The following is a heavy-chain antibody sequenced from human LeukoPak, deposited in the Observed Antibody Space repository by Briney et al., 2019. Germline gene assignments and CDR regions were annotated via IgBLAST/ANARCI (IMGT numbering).Heavy chain of an antibody. CDR3: ARDGIAAAVSPYYYYGMDV. CDR2: INPNSGGT. CDR1: GYTFTGYY. Sequence: GASGKVSCKASGYTFTGYYMHWVRQAPGQGLEWMGWINPNSGGTNYAQKFQGRVTMTRDTSISTAYMELSRLRSDDTAVYYCARDGIAAAVSPYYYYGMDVWGQGTTVTVSS. V-gene: IGHV1-2*02. D-gene: IGHD6-13*01. J-gene: IGHJ6*02.